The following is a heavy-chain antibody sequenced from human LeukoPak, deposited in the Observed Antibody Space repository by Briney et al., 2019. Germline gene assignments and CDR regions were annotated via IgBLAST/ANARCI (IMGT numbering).Heavy chain of an antibody. CDR1: GGSISSYY. J-gene: IGHJ4*02. CDR3: ARTPRITIFGGTPPHYFDY. V-gene: IGHV4-4*07. CDR2: IYTSGST. Sequence: SETLSLTCTVSGGSISSYYWSWIRQPAGKGLEWIGLIYTSGSTNYNPSLKSRVTMSVDTSKNQFSLKLSSVTAADTAVYYCARTPRITIFGGTPPHYFDYWGQGTLVTVSS. D-gene: IGHD3-3*01.